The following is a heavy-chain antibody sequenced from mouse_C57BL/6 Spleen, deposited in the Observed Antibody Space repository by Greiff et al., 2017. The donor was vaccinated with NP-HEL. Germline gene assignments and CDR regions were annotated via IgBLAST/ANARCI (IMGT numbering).Heavy chain of an antibody. CDR1: GFTFTDYY. CDR3: ARSQLFYWYFDV. CDR2: IRNKANGYTT. Sequence: EVKVVESGGGLVQPGGSLSLSCAASGFTFTDYYMSWVRQPPGKALEWLGFIRNKANGYTTEYSASVKGRFTISRDNSQSILYLQMNALRAEDSATYYCARSQLFYWYFDVWGTGTTVTVSS. V-gene: IGHV7-3*01. J-gene: IGHJ1*03. D-gene: IGHD4-1*02.